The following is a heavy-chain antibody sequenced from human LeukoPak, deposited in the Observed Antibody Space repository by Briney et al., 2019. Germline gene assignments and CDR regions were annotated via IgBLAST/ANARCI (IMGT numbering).Heavy chain of an antibody. CDR2: ISGSGGST. Sequence: PGGSLRLSCAASGFTFSSYAMSWVRQAPGKGLEWVSAISGSGGSTCYADSVKGRFTISRDNSKNTLYLQMNSLRAEDTAVYYCAKGRAGDYGGKPRQGYWGQGTLVTVSS. D-gene: IGHD4-23*01. CDR3: AKGRAGDYGGKPRQGY. CDR1: GFTFSSYA. V-gene: IGHV3-23*01. J-gene: IGHJ4*02.